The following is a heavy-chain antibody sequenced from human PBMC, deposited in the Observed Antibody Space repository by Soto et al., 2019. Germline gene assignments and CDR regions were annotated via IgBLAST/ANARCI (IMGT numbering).Heavy chain of an antibody. J-gene: IGHJ4*02. CDR2: IRGDGDQT. D-gene: IGHD3-9*01. CDR3: ARDVGLDSDDFFAY. Sequence: GSLRLSCTASGYTFSSYGMGWVRQAPGKGLQWVSTIRGDGDQTHYTDSVKGRFSISRDNSKNTVYLQMDSLRAEDTAMYFCARDVGLDSDDFFAYWGQGTQVTVSS. V-gene: IGHV3-23*01. CDR1: GYTFSSYG.